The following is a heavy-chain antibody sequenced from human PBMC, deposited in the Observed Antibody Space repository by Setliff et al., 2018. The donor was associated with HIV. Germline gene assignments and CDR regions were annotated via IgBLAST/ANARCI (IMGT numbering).Heavy chain of an antibody. J-gene: IGHJ4*02. Sequence: GGSLRLSCAASGFTFDDYAMHWVRQAPGKGLEWVSGISWNSGTTYYADSVKGRFTISRDNSKNTLYLQMNSLRAEDTAVYYCAKDYYDFVWGSSLAYWGQGTLVTVSS. CDR2: ISWNSGTT. V-gene: IGHV3-23*01. CDR1: GFTFDDYA. CDR3: AKDYYDFVWGSSLAY. D-gene: IGHD3-16*01.